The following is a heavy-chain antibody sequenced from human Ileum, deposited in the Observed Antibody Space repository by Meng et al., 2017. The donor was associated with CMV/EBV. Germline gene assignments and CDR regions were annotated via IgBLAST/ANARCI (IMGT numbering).Heavy chain of an antibody. CDR3: ATDTRGYFDY. Sequence: GGSLRLSCVASGFSFSSYWMTWVRQAPGKGLEWVANIRQDEREKYYVDSVQGRFTISRDNAHDSLYLQMNSLRVEDTAVYFCATDTRGYFDYWGQGTGTLVTVSS. CDR2: IRQDEREK. D-gene: IGHD3-10*01. J-gene: IGHJ4*02. V-gene: IGHV3-7*01. CDR1: GFSFSSYW.